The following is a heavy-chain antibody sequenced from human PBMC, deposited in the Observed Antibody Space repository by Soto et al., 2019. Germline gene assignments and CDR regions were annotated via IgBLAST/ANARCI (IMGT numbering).Heavy chain of an antibody. D-gene: IGHD3-10*01. CDR2: IVVGSGNT. J-gene: IGHJ5*02. CDR3: AAHMVRGVPNWFDP. V-gene: IGHV1-58*02. CDR1: GFTFTISA. Sequence: ASVKVSCKASGFTFTISAMQWVRQARGQRLEWIGWIVVGSGNTNYAQKFQGRVTITRDMSTSTAYMELSSLRSEDTAVYYCAAHMVRGVPNWFDPWGQGTLVTVSS.